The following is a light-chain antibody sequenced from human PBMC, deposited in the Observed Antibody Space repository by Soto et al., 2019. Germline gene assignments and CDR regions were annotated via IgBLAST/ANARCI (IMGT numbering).Light chain of an antibody. CDR1: QSVSNN. J-gene: IGKJ1*01. Sequence: ILMTQSPATLSVSPGERATLSCRASQSVSNNLAWYQQKPGQAPRLLIYDASTRATGIPAGFSGSGSGTEFTLTISGLQSEDFAVYYCQQYNNWPPWTFGQGTKVEIK. CDR3: QQYNNWPPWT. CDR2: DAS. V-gene: IGKV3-15*01.